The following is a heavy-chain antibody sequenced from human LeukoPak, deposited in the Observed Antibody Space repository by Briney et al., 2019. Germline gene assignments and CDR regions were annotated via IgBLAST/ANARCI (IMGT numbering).Heavy chain of an antibody. CDR1: GFTFSTFA. D-gene: IGHD3-22*01. CDR2: IFPSGGEI. Sequence: GGSLRLSCAASGFTFSTFAMIWVRQPPGKGLEWVSSIFPSGGEIHYADSVRGRFTISRDNSKNTLYLQMNSLRAEDTAVYYCAKWIYITMIVDDAFDIWGQGTMVTVSS. V-gene: IGHV3-23*01. CDR3: AKWIYITMIVDDAFDI. J-gene: IGHJ3*02.